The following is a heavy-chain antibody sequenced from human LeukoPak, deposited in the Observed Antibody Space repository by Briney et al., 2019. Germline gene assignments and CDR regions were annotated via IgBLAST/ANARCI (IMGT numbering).Heavy chain of an antibody. J-gene: IGHJ4*02. CDR3: SRGHYGPDY. CDR1: GFAYSGSS. Sequence: GGSLRLSCTASGFAYSGSSMHWVRQAPGRGLEWVSGIQRDGSSPTYADSVKGRFTISRDNAKGSVYLQVNILRAEDTAVYYCSRGHYGPDYWGQGTLVTVSS. V-gene: IGHV3-74*01. CDR2: IQRDGSSP. D-gene: IGHD3-16*01.